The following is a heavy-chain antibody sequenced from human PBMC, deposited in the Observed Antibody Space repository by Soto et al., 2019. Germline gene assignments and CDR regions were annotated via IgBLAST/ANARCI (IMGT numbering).Heavy chain of an antibody. D-gene: IGHD3-22*01. CDR2: ISGSCGST. V-gene: IGHV3-23*01. Sequence: GGSLRLSCAASGFTFSSYAMSWVRQAPGKGLEWVSVISGSCGSTYYADSVKGRFTISRDNSKNTLYLQMNSLRAEDTAVYCCANLLDLDSSGYYEDNNWFDPWGQGTLVTVSS. J-gene: IGHJ5*02. CDR3: ANLLDLDSSGYYEDNNWFDP. CDR1: GFTFSSYA.